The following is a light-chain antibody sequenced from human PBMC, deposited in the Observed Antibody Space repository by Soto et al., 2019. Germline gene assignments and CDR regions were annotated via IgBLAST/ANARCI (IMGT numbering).Light chain of an antibody. V-gene: IGLV3-21*02. J-gene: IGLJ1*01. CDR3: QVWYSSTDLYV. CDR2: DDS. Sequence: SYELTQPPSVSVAPGQTARITCGGNNIGSESVHWYQQRPGQAPVLVVYDDSDRPSGIPERFSGSNSANTATLTISRVEAGDDVDYYCQVWYSSTDLYVFGSGIKVTVL. CDR1: NIGSES.